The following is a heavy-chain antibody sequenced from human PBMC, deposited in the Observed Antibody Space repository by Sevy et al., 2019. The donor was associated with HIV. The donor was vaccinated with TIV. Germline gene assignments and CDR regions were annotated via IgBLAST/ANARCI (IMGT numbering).Heavy chain of an antibody. Sequence: SETLSLTCTVSGGSISSSSYYWGWIRQPPGKGLEWIGSIYYSGSTYYNPSLKSRVTISEDTSKNQFSLKLSSVTAADTAVYYCAGLGEDSGYDFNYYYYGMDVWGQGTTVTVSS. D-gene: IGHD5-12*01. CDR2: IYYSGST. V-gene: IGHV4-39*01. CDR1: GGSISSSSYY. J-gene: IGHJ6*02. CDR3: AGLGEDSGYDFNYYYYGMDV.